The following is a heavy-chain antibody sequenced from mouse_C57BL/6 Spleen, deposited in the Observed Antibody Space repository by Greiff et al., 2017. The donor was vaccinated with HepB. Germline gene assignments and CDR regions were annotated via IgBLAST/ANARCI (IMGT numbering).Heavy chain of an antibody. Sequence: DVKLQESGPGLVKPSQSLSLTCSVTGYSITSGYYWNWIRQFPGNKLEWMGYISYDGSNNYNPSLKNRISITRDTSKNQFFLKLNSVTTEDTATYYCARVSFYYFDYWGQGTTLTVSS. J-gene: IGHJ2*01. CDR2: ISYDGSN. CDR3: ARVSFYYFDY. V-gene: IGHV3-6*01. CDR1: GYSITSGYY.